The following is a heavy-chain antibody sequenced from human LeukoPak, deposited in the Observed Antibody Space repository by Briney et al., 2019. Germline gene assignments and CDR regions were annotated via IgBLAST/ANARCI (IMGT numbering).Heavy chain of an antibody. CDR3: VRQISLNS. CDR2: IKKDGSEK. CDR1: GFTFSDYW. D-gene: IGHD2/OR15-2a*01. V-gene: IGHV3-7*03. Sequence: GRSLRLSCAASGFTFSDYWMSWVRQAPGKGLEWVANIKKDGSEKSYVDSVKGRFTISRDNAKNSLYLQMNSLRAEDTAVYFCVRQISLNSWGQGTLVIVSS. J-gene: IGHJ5*02.